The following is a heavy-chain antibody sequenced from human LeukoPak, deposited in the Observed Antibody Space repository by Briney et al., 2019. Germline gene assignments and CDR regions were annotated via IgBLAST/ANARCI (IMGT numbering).Heavy chain of an antibody. V-gene: IGHV3-21*05. CDR1: GFTFSSYA. D-gene: IGHD4-23*01. Sequence: GGSLRLSCTASGFTFSSYAMSWVRQAPGKGLEWVSYISSSSSYTNYADSVKGRFTISRDNAKNSLYLQMNSLRAEDTAVYYCAISVTPPGNFDYWGQGTLVTVSS. CDR3: AISVTPPGNFDY. CDR2: ISSSSSYT. J-gene: IGHJ4*02.